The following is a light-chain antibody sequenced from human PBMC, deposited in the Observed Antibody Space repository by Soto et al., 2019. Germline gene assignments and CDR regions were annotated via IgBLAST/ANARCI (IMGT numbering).Light chain of an antibody. J-gene: IGLJ2*01. CDR3: QTWGTGMGV. V-gene: IGLV4-69*01. CDR2: LNSDDSH. Sequence: QPVLTQSPSASASLGASVKLTCTLSSGHSSYAIAWHQQQPEKGPRYLMKLNSDDSHSKGDGIPDRFSGSSSGAERYLTISSLQSEDEADYYCQTWGTGMGVFGGGTKLTVL. CDR1: SGHSSYA.